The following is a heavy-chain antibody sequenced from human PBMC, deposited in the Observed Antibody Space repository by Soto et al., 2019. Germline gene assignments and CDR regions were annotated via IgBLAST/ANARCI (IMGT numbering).Heavy chain of an antibody. D-gene: IGHD5-12*01. CDR3: VRESPADGYKPHYFDY. CDR2: TYYRSKWYN. J-gene: IGHJ4*02. CDR1: GDSVSSNSAA. V-gene: IGHV6-1*01. Sequence: PSQTLSLTCAISGDSVSSNSAAWNWIRQSPSRGLEWLGRTYYRSKWYNDYAVSVKSRITINPDTSKNQFSLQLNSVTPEDTAVFYCVRESPADGYKPHYFDYWGQGTLVTVSS.